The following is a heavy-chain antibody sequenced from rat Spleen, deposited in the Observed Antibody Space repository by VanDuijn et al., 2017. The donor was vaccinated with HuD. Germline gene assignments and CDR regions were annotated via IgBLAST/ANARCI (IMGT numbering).Heavy chain of an antibody. CDR2: IWGNGNT. J-gene: IGHJ2*01. CDR1: GFSLSRHG. Sequence: QVHLKESGPGRVQPSQTLSLTCTVSGFSLSRHGVIWVRQPPGKGLEWMGVIWGNGNTNYTSALKSRLSISRDTSKSQVFLKMNNLQTEDTAMYFFASQYYYDGYYRDYWGQGVMVTVSS. D-gene: IGHD1-12*03. V-gene: IGHV2S61*01. CDR3: ASQYYYDGYYRDY.